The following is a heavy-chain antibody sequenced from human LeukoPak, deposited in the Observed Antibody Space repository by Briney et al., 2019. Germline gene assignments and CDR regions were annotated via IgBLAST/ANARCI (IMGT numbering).Heavy chain of an antibody. CDR1: GGSMSYYY. V-gene: IGHV4-59*08. J-gene: IGHJ4*02. CDR3: ARLLPAGTRDY. Sequence: PSETLSLTCTVSGGSMSYYYWTWIRQPPGKGLEWIGYIYYSGTTFYNPSLKSRVTISVDTSKNQFSLQLTSLTAADTAVYYCARLLPAGTRDYWGQGSLVTVSS. D-gene: IGHD6-13*01. CDR2: IYYSGTT.